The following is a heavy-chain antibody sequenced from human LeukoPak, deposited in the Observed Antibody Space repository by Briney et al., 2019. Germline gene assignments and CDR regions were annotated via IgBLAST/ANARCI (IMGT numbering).Heavy chain of an antibody. CDR2: MNPNSGNT. CDR1: GYTLTAYY. J-gene: IGHJ4*02. Sequence: ASMKVSCKASGYTLTAYYIYWVRQAPGQGLEWMGWMNPNSGNTGYAQKFQGRVTMTRNTSISTAYMELSSLRSEDTAVYYCARGRGRYIRRDGSPGDYWGQGTLVTVSS. V-gene: IGHV1-8*02. CDR3: ARGRGRYIRRDGSPGDY. D-gene: IGHD5-24*01.